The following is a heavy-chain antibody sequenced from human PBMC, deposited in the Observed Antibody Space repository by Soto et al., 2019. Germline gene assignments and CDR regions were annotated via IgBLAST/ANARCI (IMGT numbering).Heavy chain of an antibody. Sequence: PSETLSLTCSVSGDSVRSDRYFWTWIRQPPGKGLEWIAYISYTGDTNYNPSLKSRVTISVDTSRNQFSPTLTAVTAADTAVYFCARIVVGATVDLWGQGSLVTVS. CDR1: GDSVRSDRYF. V-gene: IGHV4-61*01. CDR2: ISYTGDT. J-gene: IGHJ5*02. CDR3: ARIVVGATVDL. D-gene: IGHD1-26*01.